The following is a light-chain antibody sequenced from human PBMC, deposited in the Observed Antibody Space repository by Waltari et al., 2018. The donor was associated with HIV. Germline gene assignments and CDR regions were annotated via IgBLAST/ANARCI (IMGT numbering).Light chain of an antibody. CDR1: QSLLHSNGYNY. V-gene: IGKV2-28*01. J-gene: IGKJ3*01. CDR3: MQARQTLFT. Sequence: DIVMTQSPLSLSVTPGQPASISCSSSQSLLHSNGYNYLDWYLQKPGQSPQLLIYLGSNRASGVPDRFSGSGSGTDFTLKISRVEAEDVGVYYCMQARQTLFTFGPGTKVDIK. CDR2: LGS.